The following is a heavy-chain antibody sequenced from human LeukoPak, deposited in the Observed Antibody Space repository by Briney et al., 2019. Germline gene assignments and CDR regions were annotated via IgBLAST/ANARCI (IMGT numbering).Heavy chain of an antibody. V-gene: IGHV3-30*04. CDR1: GFTFSSYA. CDR2: ISYDGSNK. CDR3: ARELDY. Sequence: GRSLRLSCAASGFTFSSYAMHWVRQAPGKGLEWVAVISYDGSNKYYADSMKGRFTISRDNSKNTLYLQMNSLRAEDTAVYYCARELDYWGQGTLVTVSS. J-gene: IGHJ4*02.